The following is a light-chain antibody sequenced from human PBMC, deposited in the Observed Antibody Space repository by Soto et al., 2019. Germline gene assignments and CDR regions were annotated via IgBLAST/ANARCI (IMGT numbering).Light chain of an antibody. Sequence: QSVLTQPPSASGTPGQTVSISCSGSSSNIGSAYIYWYQHLPGTAPKLLIYRNDQRPSGVPDRFSASKSGTSASLDISGLRSEDEADYYCAAWDDSLVVFGGGTKVTVL. V-gene: IGLV1-47*01. CDR1: SSNIGSAY. CDR2: RND. J-gene: IGLJ2*01. CDR3: AAWDDSLVV.